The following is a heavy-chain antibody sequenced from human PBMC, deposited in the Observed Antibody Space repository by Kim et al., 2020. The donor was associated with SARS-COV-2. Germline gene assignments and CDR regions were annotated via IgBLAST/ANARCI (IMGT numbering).Heavy chain of an antibody. CDR1: GGSFSGYY. V-gene: IGHV4-34*01. D-gene: IGHD3-22*01. Sequence: SETLSLTCAVYGGSFSGYYWSWIRQPPGKGLEWIGEINHSGSTNYNPSLKSRVTISVDTSKNQFSLKLSSVTAADTAVYYCARGIDDSSGYYVRYWGQGTLVTVSS. CDR2: INHSGST. CDR3: ARGIDDSSGYYVRY. J-gene: IGHJ4*02.